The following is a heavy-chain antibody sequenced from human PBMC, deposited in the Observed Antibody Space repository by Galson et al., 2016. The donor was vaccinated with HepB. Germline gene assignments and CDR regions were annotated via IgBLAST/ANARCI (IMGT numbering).Heavy chain of an antibody. J-gene: IGHJ4*02. Sequence: SVKVSCKASGYTFTSYYIHWVRQAPGQGLEWMGLINPSGGSTDYAHKFQGRVTLTRDTSTSTIYMEMSSLKSEDTAVFYCAREAATGSFDYWGPGTLVTVSS. CDR1: GYTFTSYY. D-gene: IGHD3-10*01. CDR3: AREAATGSFDY. CDR2: INPSGGST. V-gene: IGHV1-46*01.